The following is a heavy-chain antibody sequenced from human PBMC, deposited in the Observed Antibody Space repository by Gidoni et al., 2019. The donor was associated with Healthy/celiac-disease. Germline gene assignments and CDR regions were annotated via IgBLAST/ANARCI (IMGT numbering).Heavy chain of an antibody. CDR3: ASAGYSSGWYYFDY. D-gene: IGHD6-19*01. J-gene: IGHJ4*02. Sequence: QVQLVESGGGVVQPGRSLILSCAASGFTFSSYGMHWVRQAPGKGMEWVAVIWYDGSNKYYADSVKGRFTISRDNSKNTLYLQMNSLRAEDTAVYYCASAGYSSGWYYFDYWGQGTLVTVSS. CDR2: IWYDGSNK. CDR1: GFTFSSYG. V-gene: IGHV3-33*01.